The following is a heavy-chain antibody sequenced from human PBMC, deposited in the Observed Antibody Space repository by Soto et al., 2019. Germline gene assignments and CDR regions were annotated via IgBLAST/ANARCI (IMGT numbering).Heavy chain of an antibody. CDR1: GGSISSGGYY. CDR3: ARPTYYYDSSGPPAY. V-gene: IGHV4-31*03. CDR2: IYYSGST. J-gene: IGHJ4*02. D-gene: IGHD3-22*01. Sequence: PSETLSLTCTVSGGSISSGGYYWSWSRQHPGKGLEWIGYIYYSGSTYYNPSLKSRVTISVDTSKNQFSLKLSSVTAADTAVYYCARPTYYYDSSGPPAYWGQGTLVTVSS.